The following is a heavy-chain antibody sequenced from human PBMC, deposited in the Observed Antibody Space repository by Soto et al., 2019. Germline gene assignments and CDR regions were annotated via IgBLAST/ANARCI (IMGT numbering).Heavy chain of an antibody. D-gene: IGHD1-1*01. CDR2: IKTKGDGETR. V-gene: IGHV3-15*01. Sequence: EVQMVQSGGDLVKPGGSLRLSCVTSGFMFSSAWMNRVRQAPGKGLEWVARIKTKGDGETRDYAAPVKGRFTISRDDSKKTVYLQMNSLRAEDTAVYYCVEGWNDFWGQGNLVTVSS. J-gene: IGHJ4*02. CDR3: VEGWNDF. CDR1: GFMFSSAW.